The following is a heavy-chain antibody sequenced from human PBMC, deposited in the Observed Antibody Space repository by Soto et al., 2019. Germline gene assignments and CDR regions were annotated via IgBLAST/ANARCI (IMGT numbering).Heavy chain of an antibody. D-gene: IGHD6-19*01. CDR2: ISYDGSNK. CDR3: AKDYGVAGAVDY. J-gene: IGHJ4*02. V-gene: IGHV3-30-3*01. Sequence: GSLRLSCAASGFTFSSYAMHWVRQAPGKGLEWVAVISYDGSNKYYADSVKGRFTISRDNSKNTLYLQMNSLRAEDTAVYYCAKDYGVAGAVDYWGQGTLVTVSS. CDR1: GFTFSSYA.